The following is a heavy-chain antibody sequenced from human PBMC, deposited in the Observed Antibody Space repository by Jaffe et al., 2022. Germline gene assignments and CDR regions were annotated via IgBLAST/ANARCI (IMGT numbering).Heavy chain of an antibody. CDR3: ARDGTGKGQMKYYFDY. CDR1: GGTFSSYA. CDR2: IIPIFGTA. D-gene: IGHD1-1*01. Sequence: QVQLVQSGAEVKKPGSSVKVSCKASGGTFSSYAISWVRQAPGQGLEWMGGIIPIFGTANYAQKFQGRVTITADESTSTAYMELSSLRSEDTAVYYCARDGTGKGQMKYYFDYWGQGTLVTVSS. J-gene: IGHJ4*02. V-gene: IGHV1-69*01.